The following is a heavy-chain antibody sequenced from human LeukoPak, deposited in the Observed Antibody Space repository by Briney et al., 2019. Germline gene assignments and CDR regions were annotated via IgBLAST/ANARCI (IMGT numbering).Heavy chain of an antibody. Sequence: GGSLRLSCVASGFTFSDYWMSWVRQAPGKGLERVANMNQDGSEKYYVDSVKGRFTISRDNAKNSLSLQMNSLRAEDTAVYYCARDWAHFGYWGQGTLVTVSS. J-gene: IGHJ4*02. V-gene: IGHV3-7*01. CDR2: MNQDGSEK. D-gene: IGHD3-10*01. CDR3: ARDWAHFGY. CDR1: GFTFSDYW.